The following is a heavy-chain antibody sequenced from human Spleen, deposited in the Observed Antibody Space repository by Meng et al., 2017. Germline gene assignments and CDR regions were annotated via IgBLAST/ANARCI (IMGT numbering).Heavy chain of an antibody. D-gene: IGHD3-22*01. Sequence: QVQLQESGPGQGKPSETLSLTCSVSGGSLTSYYWTWLRQPPGKGLEWIGSIFYTGITNYNPSLESLVTISVDTSKNQFSLKLSSVTAADTAVYYCGGSSGYPIDYWGQGTLVTVSS. J-gene: IGHJ4*02. V-gene: IGHV4-59*12. CDR2: IFYTGIT. CDR3: GGSSGYPIDY. CDR1: GGSLTSYY.